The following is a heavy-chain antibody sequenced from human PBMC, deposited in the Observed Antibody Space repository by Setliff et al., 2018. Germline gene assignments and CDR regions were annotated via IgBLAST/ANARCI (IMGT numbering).Heavy chain of an antibody. Sequence: PGGSLRLSCAASGFTFSSHWMHWVRQVPGKGLAWVSQINPDATTTYYADSVKGRFTISRDNAKNSLYLQMNRLRAEDTALYYCAKDRSRDYDDSSGYDHWGQGTLVTVSS. CDR3: AKDRSRDYDDSSGYDH. CDR2: INPDATTT. CDR1: GFTFSSHW. J-gene: IGHJ4*02. D-gene: IGHD3-22*01. V-gene: IGHV3-74*01.